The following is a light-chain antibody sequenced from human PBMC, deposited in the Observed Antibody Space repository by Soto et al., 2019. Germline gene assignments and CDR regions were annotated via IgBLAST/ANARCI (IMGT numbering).Light chain of an antibody. Sequence: QSVLTQPPSASGSPGQSVTISCTGTSSDVGGYNYVSWYQQHPGKAPNLMIYEVTKRPSGVPDRFSGSKSGNTASLTVSGLQAEDEADYYCSSYAGSNNFVFGSGTKVPGL. CDR2: EVT. V-gene: IGLV2-8*01. J-gene: IGLJ1*01. CDR3: SSYAGSNNFV. CDR1: SSDVGGYNY.